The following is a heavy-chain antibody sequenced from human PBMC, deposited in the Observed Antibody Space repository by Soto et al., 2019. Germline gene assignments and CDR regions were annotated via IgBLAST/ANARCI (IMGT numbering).Heavy chain of an antibody. CDR1: GDSFSSST. J-gene: IGHJ6*02. CDR3: ARGLAVADDYGMDV. Sequence: QVQLVQSGAEVKKPGSSVRVSCKASGDSFSSSTINWVRQAPGQGLEWMGKSNPILGIKNYAQKFESRVTIIADKAAGTAYMELSVLRSDDTAVYYCARGLAVADDYGMDVWGQGTTVTVFS. V-gene: IGHV1-69*02. CDR2: SNPILGIK. D-gene: IGHD6-19*01.